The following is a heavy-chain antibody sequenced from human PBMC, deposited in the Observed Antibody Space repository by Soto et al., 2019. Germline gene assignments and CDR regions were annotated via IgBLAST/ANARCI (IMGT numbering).Heavy chain of an antibody. CDR2: ISGSGHTT. CDR3: AKDRMSTITHDAFDV. D-gene: IGHD2-15*01. CDR1: GSSLVTYC. Sequence: GGSLRLSCAVSGSSLVTYCITWVRHAPWKGLEWVSSISGSGHTTYYADSVQGRFTISKDNSKKTLYLHMDSLRADDTDIYYCAKDRMSTITHDAFDVWGQGTMLTLSS. J-gene: IGHJ3*01. V-gene: IGHV3-23*01.